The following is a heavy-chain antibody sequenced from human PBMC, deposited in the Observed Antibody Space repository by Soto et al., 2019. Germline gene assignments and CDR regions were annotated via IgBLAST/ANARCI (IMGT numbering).Heavy chain of an antibody. D-gene: IGHD6-6*01. CDR2: IYSDGTT. CDR1: GFTVSSNY. Sequence: EVQLVETGGGLIQPGGSLRLSCAASGFTVSSNYMNWVRQAPGKGLEWVSIIYSDGTTSYAASVKGRFTISRDNFKNTLHLQMNSLRAEDTAVYYCAILSNWGQGTLVTVSS. V-gene: IGHV3-53*02. CDR3: AILSN. J-gene: IGHJ4*02.